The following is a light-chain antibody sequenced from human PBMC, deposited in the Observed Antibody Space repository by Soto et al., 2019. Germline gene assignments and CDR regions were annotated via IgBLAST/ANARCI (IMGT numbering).Light chain of an antibody. CDR1: NSDVGAYSY. J-gene: IGLJ1*01. CDR2: DVG. CDR3: SSYTAFTNYV. Sequence: QSMLTQPASVSVSPGQAITISCTGTNSDVGAYSYVSWYQQYPGKAPKLLIYDVGARPSGISDRFSGSKSGNTASLTISGLQAEEEADYYCSSYTAFTNYVFGSGTKVTXL. V-gene: IGLV2-14*03.